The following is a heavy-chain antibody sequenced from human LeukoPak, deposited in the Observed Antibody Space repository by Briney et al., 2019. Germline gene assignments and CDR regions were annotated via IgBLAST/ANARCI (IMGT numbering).Heavy chain of an antibody. D-gene: IGHD2-2*01. CDR3: ARAPTVLVGYCSSSSCQADY. V-gene: IGHV3-21*01. Sequence: GGSLRLSCAVSGFTFSTYGVYWVRQAPGKGLEWVSAISGDSRYIYYADSVRGRFTISRDNAENSLYLQMHSLRVEDTAVYYCARAPTVLVGYCSSSSCQADYWGQGTLVTVSS. J-gene: IGHJ4*02. CDR2: ISGDSRYI. CDR1: GFTFSTYG.